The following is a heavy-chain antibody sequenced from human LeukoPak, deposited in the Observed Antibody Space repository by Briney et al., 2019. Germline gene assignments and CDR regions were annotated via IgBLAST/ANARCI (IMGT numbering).Heavy chain of an antibody. D-gene: IGHD6-19*01. J-gene: IGHJ4*02. CDR2: ISYDGSNK. CDR3: ARAGIAVAGTLDY. Sequence: GGSLRLSCAASGFTFSSHAMHWVRQAPGKGLEWVAVISYDGSNKYYADSVKGRFTISRDNSKNTLYLQMNSLRAEDTAVYYCARAGIAVAGTLDYWGQGTLVTVSS. CDR1: GFTFSSHA. V-gene: IGHV3-30-3*01.